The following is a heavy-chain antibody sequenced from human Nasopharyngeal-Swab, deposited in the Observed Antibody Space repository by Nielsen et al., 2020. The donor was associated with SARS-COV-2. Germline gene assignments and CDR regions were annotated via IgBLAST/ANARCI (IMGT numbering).Heavy chain of an antibody. CDR3: ASFPYDSSGSYYYYGMDV. V-gene: IGHV1-69*13. D-gene: IGHD3-22*01. Sequence: SVKVSCKASGGTFSSYAISWVRQAPGQGLEWMGGIIPIFGTANYAQKFQGRVTITADESTSTAYMELSSLRSEDTAVYYCASFPYDSSGSYYYYGMDVWAKGPRSPSP. J-gene: IGHJ6*02. CDR2: IIPIFGTA. CDR1: GGTFSSYA.